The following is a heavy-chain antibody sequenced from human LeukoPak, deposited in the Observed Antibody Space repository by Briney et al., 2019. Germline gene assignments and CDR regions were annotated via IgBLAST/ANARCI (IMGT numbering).Heavy chain of an antibody. CDR3: ARGANYFVY. CDR1: GASISSYY. V-gene: IGHV4-59*01. CDR2: MYYSGST. J-gene: IGHJ4*02. Sequence: SETLSLTSTGSGASISSYYWTWIRQPPGKGLEWIGYMYYSGSTNYNPSLKSRVTISLDTSKKQCSLKLTSGTAADTAVYYCARGANYFVYWGQGTLVTVSS.